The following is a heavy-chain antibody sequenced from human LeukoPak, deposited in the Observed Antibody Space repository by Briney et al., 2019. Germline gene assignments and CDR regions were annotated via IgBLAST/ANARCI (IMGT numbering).Heavy chain of an antibody. V-gene: IGHV4-59*01. CDR3: ARRDGYNSYYFDY. CDR1: GGSISSYY. CDR2: IYYSGST. D-gene: IGHD5-24*01. J-gene: IGHJ4*02. Sequence: SETLSLTCTVSGGSISSYYWSWTRQPPGKGLEWIGYIYYSGSTNYNPSLKSRVTISVGTSKNQFSLKLSSVTAADTAVYYCARRDGYNSYYFDYWGQGTLVTVSS.